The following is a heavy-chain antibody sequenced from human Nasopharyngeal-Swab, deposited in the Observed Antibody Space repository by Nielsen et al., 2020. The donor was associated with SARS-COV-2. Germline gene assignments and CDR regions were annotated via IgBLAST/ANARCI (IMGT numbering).Heavy chain of an antibody. J-gene: IGHJ4*02. V-gene: IGHV3-7*02. CDR3: VKHQGSSSDQ. CDR1: GFNFRAYW. Sequence: GGSLRLSCAASGFNFRAYWMNWVRLTPMKRLEWVATVKQDGTAIYHVDSLKGRFTISRDNAKNTLYLQMNSLRVEDTALYYCVKHQGSSSDQWGQGTLVTVSS. CDR2: VKQDGTAI.